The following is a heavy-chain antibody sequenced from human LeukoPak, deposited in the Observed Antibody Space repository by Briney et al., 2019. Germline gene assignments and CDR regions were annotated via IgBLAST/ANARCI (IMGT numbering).Heavy chain of an antibody. CDR2: IYTSGST. J-gene: IGHJ4*02. V-gene: IGHV4-4*07. CDR3: ARGYYDFWSGYLYYFDY. Sequence: SETLSLTCTVSGGSISSYYWSWIRQPAGKGLEWIGRIYTSGSTNYNPSLKSRVTMSVDTSKNQFSLKLSSVTAADTAVYYCARGYYDFWSGYLYYFDYWGQGTLVTVSS. D-gene: IGHD3-3*01. CDR1: GGSISSYY.